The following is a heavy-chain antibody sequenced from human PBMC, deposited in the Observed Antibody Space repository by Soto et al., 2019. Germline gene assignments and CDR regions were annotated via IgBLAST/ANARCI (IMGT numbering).Heavy chain of an antibody. Sequence: QVQLVQSGAEVKKPGASVKVSCKASGYTFTSYGISWVRQAPGQGLEWMGWISAYNGNTNYAQKLQGRVTMTTDTSTSTAYRERRGLRSDDTAVYYCARDRGTSALDYWGQGTLVTVSS. V-gene: IGHV1-18*01. CDR2: ISAYNGNT. CDR3: ARDRGTSALDY. D-gene: IGHD3-10*01. J-gene: IGHJ4*02. CDR1: GYTFTSYG.